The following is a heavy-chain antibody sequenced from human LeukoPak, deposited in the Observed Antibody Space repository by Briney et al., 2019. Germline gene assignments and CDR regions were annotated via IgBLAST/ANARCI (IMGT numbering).Heavy chain of an antibody. D-gene: IGHD2-2*01. J-gene: IGHJ4*02. Sequence: GKSLRLSCAASGFTFSSYSTHWIRQAPGKGLEWVSYISGSSTYTNYAESVKGRFTISRDNAKNLLYLQMNSLRAEDTAVYHCARDCTSTSCYVFDYWGQGTLVSVSS. CDR3: ARDCTSTSCYVFDY. V-gene: IGHV3-11*05. CDR1: GFTFSSYS. CDR2: ISGSSTYT.